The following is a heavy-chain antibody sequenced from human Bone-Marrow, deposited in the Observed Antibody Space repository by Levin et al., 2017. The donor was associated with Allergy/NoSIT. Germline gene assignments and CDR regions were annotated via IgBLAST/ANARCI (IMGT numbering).Heavy chain of an antibody. Sequence: GESLKISCQGSGFRFTSYWIGWVRQMPGKGLDWMGIIFPGDSETRYSPSFEGQVTISADMSTNTAYLHWSSLEASDTAIYYCARSLSADWNYFDSWGQGTLVIVSS. CDR1: GFRFTSYW. CDR2: IFPGDSET. V-gene: IGHV5-51*01. CDR3: ARSLSADWNYFDS. D-gene: IGHD1-1*01. J-gene: IGHJ4*02.